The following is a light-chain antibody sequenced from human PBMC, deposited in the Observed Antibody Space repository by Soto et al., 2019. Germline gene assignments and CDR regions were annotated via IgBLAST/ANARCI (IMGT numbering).Light chain of an antibody. CDR1: SSDVGSYKF. Sequence: QSALTQPAAVSGSPGQSITISCTGTSSDVGSYKFVSWYQQHPGKAPKLMIYEGSKRPSGVSSRFSGSKSGNTASLTISGLQAEDEGDYHCCSYAGSSTLVFGGGTKVTVL. CDR2: EGS. J-gene: IGLJ3*02. CDR3: CSYAGSSTLV. V-gene: IGLV2-23*01.